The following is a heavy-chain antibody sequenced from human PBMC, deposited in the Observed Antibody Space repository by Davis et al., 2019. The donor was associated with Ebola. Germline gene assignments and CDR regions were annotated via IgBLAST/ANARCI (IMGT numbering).Heavy chain of an antibody. CDR2: INHSGST. CDR1: GGSFSGYY. V-gene: IGHV4-34*01. Sequence: SETLSLTCAVYGGSFSGYYWSWIRQPPGKGLEWIGEINHSGSTNYNPSLKSRVTISVDTSKSQFSLRLSSVTAADTAVYFCAGIEVEVIYWGQGTLVTVSS. J-gene: IGHJ4*02. CDR3: AGIEVEVIY. D-gene: IGHD3-22*01.